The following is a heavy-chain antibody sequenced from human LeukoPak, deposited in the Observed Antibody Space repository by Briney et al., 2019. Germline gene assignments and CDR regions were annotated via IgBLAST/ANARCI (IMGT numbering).Heavy chain of an antibody. CDR2: IIPIFGTA. CDR1: GGTFSSYA. J-gene: IGHJ6*02. V-gene: IGHV1-69*06. CDR3: ARNVDTAMGSPGYYYGMDV. D-gene: IGHD5-18*01. Sequence: AASVKVSCKASGGTFSSYAISWARQAPGQGLEWMGGIIPIFGTANYAQKFQGRVTITADKSTSTAYMELSSLRSEDTAVYYCARNVDTAMGSPGYYYGMDVWGQGTTVTVSS.